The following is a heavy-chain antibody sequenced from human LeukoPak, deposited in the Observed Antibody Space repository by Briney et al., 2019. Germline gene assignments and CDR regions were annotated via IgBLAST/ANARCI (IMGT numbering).Heavy chain of an antibody. CDR3: ARVVAGGVIWAY. CDR2: INPDTGDT. CDR1: GYTLTDYY. Sequence: ASVKVSCKASGYTLTDYYMHWVRQAPGQGLEWMGWINPDTGDTQYARSLQGRVTLTSDTSINTVYMELSSLRSDDTAVYFCARVVAGGVIWAYWGQGTVVTVSS. J-gene: IGHJ4*02. D-gene: IGHD3-16*01. V-gene: IGHV1-2*02.